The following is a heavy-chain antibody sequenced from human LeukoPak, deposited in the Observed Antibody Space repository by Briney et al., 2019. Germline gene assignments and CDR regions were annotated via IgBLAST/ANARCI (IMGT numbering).Heavy chain of an antibody. Sequence: SGPTLVKLTQPLALTWTFSGVLLSTSGVGVGWIRQPPGKALEWLALIYCNDDKRYSPSLKSRLTITKDTSKNQVVLTMTNMDPVATATYYCAHRQSRAAAGTEYFQHWGQGTLVTVSS. D-gene: IGHD6-13*01. CDR1: GVLLSTSGVG. V-gene: IGHV2-5*01. CDR2: IYCNDDK. CDR3: AHRQSRAAAGTEYFQH. J-gene: IGHJ1*01.